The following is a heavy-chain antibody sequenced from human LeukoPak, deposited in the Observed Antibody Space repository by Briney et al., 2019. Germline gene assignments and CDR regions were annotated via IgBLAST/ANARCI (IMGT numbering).Heavy chain of an antibody. V-gene: IGHV4-34*01. CDR3: ARNRKYYYDGSGYYIDY. Sequence: PSETLSLTCTVDGGSFSGYYWSWIRQPPGKGLEWIGEINHSGSTNYNPSLKSRVTISVDRSKNQFSLKPSSVTPADTAVYYCARNRKYYYDGSGYYIDYWGQGTLVTVSS. J-gene: IGHJ4*02. CDR1: GGSFSGYY. CDR2: INHSGST. D-gene: IGHD3-22*01.